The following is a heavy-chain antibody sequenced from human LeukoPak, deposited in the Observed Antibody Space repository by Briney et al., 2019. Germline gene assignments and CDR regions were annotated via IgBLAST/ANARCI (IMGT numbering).Heavy chain of an antibody. J-gene: IGHJ4*02. V-gene: IGHV3-66*01. CDR1: GFTVGSNY. D-gene: IGHD3-10*01. CDR2: IYSGGSK. CDR3: ASAETFGKLLPHFDY. Sequence: GGSLRLSCAASGFTVGSNYMSWVRQAPGKGLEWVSVIYSGGSKYYADSVKGRFTISRDNSKNTLYLQMNSLRAEDTAVYYCASAETFGKLLPHFDYWGQGTLVTVSS.